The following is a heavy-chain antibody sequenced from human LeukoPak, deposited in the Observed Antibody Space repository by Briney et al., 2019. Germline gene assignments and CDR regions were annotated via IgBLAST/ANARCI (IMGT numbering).Heavy chain of an antibody. CDR1: GYTFTGYY. CDR3: ARSFPTFGGVINFDY. J-gene: IGHJ4*02. CDR2: INPNSGGT. V-gene: IGHV1-2*06. D-gene: IGHD3-16*01. Sequence: ASVKVSCKASGYTFTGYYMHWVRQAPGQGLEWMGRINPNSGGTNYAQKFQGRVTMTRDTSISTAYMELSRLRSDDTAVYYCARSFPTFGGVINFDYWGQGTLVTVSP.